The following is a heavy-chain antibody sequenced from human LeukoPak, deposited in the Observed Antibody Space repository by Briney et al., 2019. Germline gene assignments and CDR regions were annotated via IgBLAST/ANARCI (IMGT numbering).Heavy chain of an antibody. Sequence: RSGGSLRLSCAASGFTFDDYGMSWVRQVPGKGLEWVSGINWNGGRTGYADSVKGRFTISRDNAKKSLYVQMNSLRAEDTALYYCARGRWLPNAFDIWGQGTMVTVFS. D-gene: IGHD5-24*01. CDR2: INWNGGRT. V-gene: IGHV3-20*04. J-gene: IGHJ3*02. CDR3: ARGRWLPNAFDI. CDR1: GFTFDDYG.